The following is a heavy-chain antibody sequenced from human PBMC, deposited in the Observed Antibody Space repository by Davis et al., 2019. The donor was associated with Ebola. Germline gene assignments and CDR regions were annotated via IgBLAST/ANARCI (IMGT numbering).Heavy chain of an antibody. Sequence: ASVKVSCKASGYTFTSYYMHWVRQAPGPGLEWMGIINPSGGSTSYAQKFQGRVTMTRDTSTSTVYMELSSLRSEDTAVYYCATNVDTAMVTGHYFDYWGQGTLVTVSS. CDR1: GYTFTSYY. CDR2: INPSGGST. J-gene: IGHJ4*02. CDR3: ATNVDTAMVTGHYFDY. D-gene: IGHD5-18*01. V-gene: IGHV1-46*01.